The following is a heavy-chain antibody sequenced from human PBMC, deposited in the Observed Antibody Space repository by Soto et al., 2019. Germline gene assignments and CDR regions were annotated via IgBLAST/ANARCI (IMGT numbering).Heavy chain of an antibody. D-gene: IGHD3-10*01. V-gene: IGHV1-69*02. CDR3: ASWPSYGSGSSLDS. Sequence: QVQLVQSGAEVKKPGSSVKVSCKSSGGTFSTSTISWVRQAPGQGLEWMGRIIPLLDIANYAQKFQGRATITADKSTTTAFLDLSSLRSEDTAVYYCASWPSYGSGSSLDSWGQGALFTVSS. CDR2: IIPLLDIA. J-gene: IGHJ4*02. CDR1: GGTFSTST.